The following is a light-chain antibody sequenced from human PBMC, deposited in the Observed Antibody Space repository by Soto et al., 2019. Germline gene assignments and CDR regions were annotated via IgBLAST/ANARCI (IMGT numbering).Light chain of an antibody. Sequence: QSALTQPASVSGSPGQSITISCTGTTSDVGAFNLVSWYQEHPGQAPKLVIYEANKRPSGVSDRFSGSKSGNTASLTISGLQTEDEADYFCCSYAGSGTYLFGSGTKVTVL. CDR1: TSDVGAFNL. V-gene: IGLV2-23*01. CDR2: EAN. CDR3: CSYAGSGTYL. J-gene: IGLJ1*01.